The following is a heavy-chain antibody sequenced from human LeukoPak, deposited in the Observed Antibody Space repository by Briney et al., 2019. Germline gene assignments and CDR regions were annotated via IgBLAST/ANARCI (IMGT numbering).Heavy chain of an antibody. CDR2: INHSGST. J-gene: IGHJ4*02. CDR1: GGSFSGYY. CDR3: ARVNINNWHSCDY. V-gene: IGHV4-34*01. Sequence: PSETLSHTCAVYGGSFSGYYWSWIRQPPGKGLEWIGEINHSGSTNYNPSLKSRVTISVDTSKNQFSLKLSSVTAADTAVYYCARVNINNWHSCDYWGQGTLVTVSS. D-gene: IGHD1-1*01.